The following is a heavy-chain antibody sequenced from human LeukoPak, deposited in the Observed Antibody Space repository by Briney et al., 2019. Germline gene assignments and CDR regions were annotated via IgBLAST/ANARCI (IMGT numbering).Heavy chain of an antibody. Sequence: VASVKVSCKASGYTFTGYYMHWVRQAPGQGLEWMGWINPNSGGTNYAQKFQGRVTMTRDTSISTAYMELSRLRSDDTAVYYCARERITMVRDSGGGKHQFWFDPWGQGTLVTVSS. CDR3: ARERITMVRDSGGGKHQFWFDP. CDR1: GYTFTGYY. CDR2: INPNSGGT. J-gene: IGHJ5*02. D-gene: IGHD3-10*01. V-gene: IGHV1-2*02.